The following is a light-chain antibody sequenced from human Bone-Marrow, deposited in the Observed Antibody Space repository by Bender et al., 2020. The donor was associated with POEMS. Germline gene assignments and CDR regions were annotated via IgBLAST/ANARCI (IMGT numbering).Light chain of an antibody. V-gene: IGLV1-44*01. CDR1: SIGRNP. CDR3: STWEDRLNAWM. J-gene: IGLJ3*02. CDR2: AVD. Sequence: QSVLTQPPSASGTPGQRVTISCSGGSIGRNPINWYQQLPATAPRLVIYAVDRRPSGVPHRCSASQSGSSASLAVSGLQSEDSAHYDSSTWEDRLNAWMVGGGTKLTVL.